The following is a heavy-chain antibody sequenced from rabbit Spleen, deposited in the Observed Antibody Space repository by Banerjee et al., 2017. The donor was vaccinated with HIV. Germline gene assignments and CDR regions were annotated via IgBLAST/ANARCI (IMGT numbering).Heavy chain of an antibody. CDR1: GLDFSSGYD. CDR3: ARDTSSSFSSYGMDL. Sequence: QSLEESGGDLVKPGASLTLTCTASGLDFSSGYDMCWVRQAPGKGLEWIACIWGDNTGIHYANWAKGRFTSSKTSSTTVDLKMTSLTVADTATYFCARDTSSSFSSYGMDLWGQGTLVTVS. V-gene: IGHV1S40*01. CDR2: IWGDNTGI. D-gene: IGHD1-1*01. J-gene: IGHJ6*01.